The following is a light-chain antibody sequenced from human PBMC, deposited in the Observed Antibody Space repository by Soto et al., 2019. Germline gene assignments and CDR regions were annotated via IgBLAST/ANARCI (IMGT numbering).Light chain of an antibody. CDR2: AVS. V-gene: IGLV2-14*01. CDR3: CSYTVSGTDV. J-gene: IGLJ1*01. CDR1: SSDVGGYNY. Sequence: QSVLTQPASVSGSPGQSITISCTGTSSDVGGYNYVSWYQQHPGKAPKLMIYAVSNRPSGVSNRFSGSKSGNTATLTISGLQAEDEADYYCCSYTVSGTDVVGTGTKVAVL.